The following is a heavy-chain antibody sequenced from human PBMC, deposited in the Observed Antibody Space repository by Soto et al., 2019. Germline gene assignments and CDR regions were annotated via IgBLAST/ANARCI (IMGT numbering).Heavy chain of an antibody. CDR1: GGSFSGYY. CDR2: INHSGST. CDR3: ARREVYYDSSGDFDY. D-gene: IGHD3-22*01. V-gene: IGHV4-34*01. J-gene: IGHJ4*02. Sequence: PSETLSLTCAVYGGSFSGYYWSWIRQPPGKGLEWIGEINHSGSTNYNPSLKSRVTISVDTSKNQFSLKLNSVTAADTAVYYCARREVYYDSSGDFDYWGQGTLVTVSS.